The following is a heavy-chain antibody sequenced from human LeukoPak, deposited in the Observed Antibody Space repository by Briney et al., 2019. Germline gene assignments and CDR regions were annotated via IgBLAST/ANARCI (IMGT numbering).Heavy chain of an antibody. CDR3: ARDRGGSYSAIDY. V-gene: IGHV3-30*03. CDR2: ISYDGSNK. D-gene: IGHD1-26*01. J-gene: IGHJ4*02. Sequence: PGGSLRLSCAASGFTFSSYGMHRVRQAPGKGLEGVAVISYDGSNKYYADSVKGRFTISRDNSKNTLYLQMNSLRAEDTAVYYCARDRGGSYSAIDYWGQGTLVTVSS. CDR1: GFTFSSYG.